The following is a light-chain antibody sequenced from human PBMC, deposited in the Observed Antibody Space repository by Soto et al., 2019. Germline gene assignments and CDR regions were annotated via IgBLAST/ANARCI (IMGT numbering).Light chain of an antibody. CDR3: QQYGSSPQT. J-gene: IGKJ1*01. Sequence: EIVLTQSPGTLSLSPGERATLSCRASQSVSNNYLAWYQQKAGQAPRLLIYGASNRATGIPDRFSGSGSGTDFTLTISRLEPEDFAVYYCQQYGSSPQTFGQGTKVDI. CDR2: GAS. CDR1: QSVSNNY. V-gene: IGKV3-20*01.